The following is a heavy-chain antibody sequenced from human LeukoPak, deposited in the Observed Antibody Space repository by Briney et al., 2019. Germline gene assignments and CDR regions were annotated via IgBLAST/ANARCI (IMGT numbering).Heavy chain of an antibody. CDR1: GGSISSYY. CDR2: IYSSGST. D-gene: IGHD2-2*02. CDR3: ARGAGYCSSASCYTEGIDY. Sequence: SETLSLTCTVSGGSISSYYWSWIRQPAGKGLEWLGRIYSSGSTSYSPSLKSRVTISVDTSKNQFSLKLSSVTAADTAVYYCARGAGYCSSASCYTEGIDYWGQGTLVTVSS. V-gene: IGHV4-4*07. J-gene: IGHJ4*02.